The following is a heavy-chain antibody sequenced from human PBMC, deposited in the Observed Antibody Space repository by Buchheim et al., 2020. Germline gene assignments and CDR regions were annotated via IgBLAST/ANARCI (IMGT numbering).Heavy chain of an antibody. CDR2: IYYSGST. J-gene: IGHJ5*02. CDR3: ARDAIQYCSGGSCSQGNWFDP. CDR1: GGSISSGDYY. D-gene: IGHD2-15*01. Sequence: QVQLQESGPGLVKPSQTLSLTCTVSGGSISSGDYYWSWIRQPPGKGLEWIGYIYYSGSTYYNPSLKSRVTISVDTSKNQFSLKLSSVTAADTAVYYCARDAIQYCSGGSCSQGNWFDPWGQGTL. V-gene: IGHV4-30-4*01.